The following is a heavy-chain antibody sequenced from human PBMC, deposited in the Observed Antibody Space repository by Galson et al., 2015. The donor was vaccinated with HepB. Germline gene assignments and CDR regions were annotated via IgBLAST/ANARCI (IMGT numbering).Heavy chain of an antibody. CDR1: GFTFSNYD. Sequence: SLRLSCAASGFTFSNYDMNWVRRAPGKGLEWVSTISDSGGTTYYADSVKGRFTISRDNSKKMLFLQINSLRAEDTAVYYCAKERGPGRELVFAFDIWGQGTLVTVSS. J-gene: IGHJ4*02. CDR2: ISDSGGTT. V-gene: IGHV3-23*01. D-gene: IGHD1-26*01. CDR3: AKERGPGRELVFAFDI.